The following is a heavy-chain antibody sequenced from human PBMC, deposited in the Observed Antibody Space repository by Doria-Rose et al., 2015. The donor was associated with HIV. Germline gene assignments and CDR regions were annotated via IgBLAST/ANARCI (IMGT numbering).Heavy chain of an antibody. V-gene: IGHV2-26*01. CDR3: ARIKSSRWYHKYYFDF. Sequence: QITLKESGPVLVKPTETLTLTCTVSGVSLSSPGMGVSWIRQPPGKALEWLANIFSDDERSYQTSLTSRLTISRGTSKSQVVLTMTDMDPVDTATYYCARIKSSRWYHKYYFDFWGQGTLVIVSA. D-gene: IGHD6-13*01. J-gene: IGHJ4*02. CDR1: GVSLSSPGMG. CDR2: IFSDDER.